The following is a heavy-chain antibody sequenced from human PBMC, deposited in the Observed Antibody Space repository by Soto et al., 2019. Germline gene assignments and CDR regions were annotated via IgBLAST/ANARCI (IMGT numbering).Heavy chain of an antibody. V-gene: IGHV3-23*01. J-gene: IGHJ4*02. CDR1: GFTFSSYA. D-gene: IGHD3-3*01. CDR2: ISGSGGST. CDR3: AKDEDYDFWSGYHFDY. Sequence: PGGSLRLSCAASGFTFSSYAMSWVRQAPGKGLEWVSAISGSGGSTYYADSVKGRFTISRDNSKNTLYLQMNSLRAEDTAVYYCAKDEDYDFWSGYHFDYWGQGTLVTVSS.